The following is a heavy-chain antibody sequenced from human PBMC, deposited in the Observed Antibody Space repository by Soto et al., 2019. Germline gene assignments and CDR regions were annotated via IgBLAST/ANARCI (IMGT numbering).Heavy chain of an antibody. CDR3: AASGVVDPRDY. Sequence: QVTLKASCPVLVKPTETLTLTCTVSGFSLSNARMGVSWIRQPPGKALEWLAHIFSNDEESYSTSRKSRLTISKDNSKSQVVLTMTNTSLVETATYFCAASGVVDPRDYWGQGTQVTVSS. D-gene: IGHD2-15*01. V-gene: IGHV2-26*01. J-gene: IGHJ4*02. CDR1: GFSLSNARMG. CDR2: IFSNDEE.